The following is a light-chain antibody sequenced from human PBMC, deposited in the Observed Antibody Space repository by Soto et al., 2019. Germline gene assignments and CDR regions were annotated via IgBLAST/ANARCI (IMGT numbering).Light chain of an antibody. J-gene: IGKJ1*01. V-gene: IGKV1-5*01. CDR3: QQYNSYSPWT. CDR1: QSISSW. CDR2: DAS. Sequence: DIQMTQSPSTLSASVGDRVTNTCRASQSISSWLAWYQQKPGKAPKLLIYDASSLESGVPSRFSGSGSGKEFTLTISSLQPDDFATYYCQQYNSYSPWTFGQGTKVDIK.